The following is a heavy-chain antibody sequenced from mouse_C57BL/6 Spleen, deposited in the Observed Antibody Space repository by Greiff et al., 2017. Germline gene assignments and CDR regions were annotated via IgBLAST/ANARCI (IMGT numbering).Heavy chain of an antibody. CDR1: GYTFTSYW. Sequence: VQLQQSGAEFVMPGASVKLSCKASGYTFTSYWMHWVKQRPGQGLEWIGEIDPSDSYTNYNQKFKGKSTLTVDKSSSTAYMQLSSLTSEDSAVYYCARPFYGSSSAWFAYWGQGTLVTVSA. V-gene: IGHV1-69*01. D-gene: IGHD1-1*01. CDR2: IDPSDSYT. J-gene: IGHJ3*01. CDR3: ARPFYGSSSAWFAY.